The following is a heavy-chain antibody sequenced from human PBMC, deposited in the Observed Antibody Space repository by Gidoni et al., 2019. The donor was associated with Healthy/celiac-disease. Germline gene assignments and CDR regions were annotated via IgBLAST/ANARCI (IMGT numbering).Heavy chain of an antibody. CDR3: AKGGVLRYFDWLFRAPYFDY. V-gene: IGHV3-30*18. Sequence: QVQLVESGGGVVQPGRSLRLSCAASGFTFSSYGMHWGRQAPGKGLEWVAVISYDGSNKYYADSVKGRFTISRDNSKNTLYLQMNSLRAEDTAVYYCAKGGVLRYFDWLFRAPYFDYWGQGTLVTVSS. D-gene: IGHD3-9*01. CDR1: GFTFSSYG. CDR2: ISYDGSNK. J-gene: IGHJ4*02.